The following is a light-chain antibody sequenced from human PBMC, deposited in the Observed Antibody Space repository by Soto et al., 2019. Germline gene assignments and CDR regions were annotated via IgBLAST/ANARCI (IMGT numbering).Light chain of an antibody. J-gene: IGLJ2*01. CDR1: SSDVGGYNY. Sequence: QSALTQPRSVSGSPGQSVTLSCTGTSSDVGGYNYVSWYQQHPGKAPKLMIYDVITRPSGVPDRFSGSKSGNTASLTISGLQAEDEADYYCCSYAGSSMFVFGGGTKVTVL. V-gene: IGLV2-11*01. CDR3: CSYAGSSMFV. CDR2: DVI.